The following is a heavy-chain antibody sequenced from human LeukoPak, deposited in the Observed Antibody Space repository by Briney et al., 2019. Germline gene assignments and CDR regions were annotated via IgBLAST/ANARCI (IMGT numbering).Heavy chain of an antibody. CDR2: ISYDGSNK. CDR1: GFTFSSYA. Sequence: GGSLRLSRAASGFTFSSYAMHWVRQAPGKGLEWVAVISYDGSNKYYADSVKGRFTISRDNSKNTLYLQMNSLRAEDTAVYYCAREYCSGGSCYSDYYGMDVWGQGTTVTVSS. CDR3: AREYCSGGSCYSDYYGMDV. V-gene: IGHV3-30-3*01. J-gene: IGHJ6*02. D-gene: IGHD2-15*01.